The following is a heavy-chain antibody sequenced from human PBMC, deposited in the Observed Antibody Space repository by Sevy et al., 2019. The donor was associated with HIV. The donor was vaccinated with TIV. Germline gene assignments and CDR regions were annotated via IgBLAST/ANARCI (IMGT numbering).Heavy chain of an antibody. V-gene: IGHV5-51*01. CDR1: GYSFSDYW. J-gene: IGHJ6*02. Sequence: GESLKISCKGSGYSFSDYWIVWVRQMPGKGLEWMGIIYPGDSDSRYSPYFQGQVTISADKSISTAYLQWSSLRASDTAMYYCARGARGTLPSYYYYGMDVWGQGTTVTVSS. CDR3: ARGARGTLPSYYYYGMDV. CDR2: IYPGDSDS.